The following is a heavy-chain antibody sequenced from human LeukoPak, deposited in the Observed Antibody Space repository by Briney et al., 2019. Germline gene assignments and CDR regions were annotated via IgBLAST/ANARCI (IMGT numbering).Heavy chain of an antibody. CDR3: ARDMTGYRTYYFDY. Sequence: PGGSLRLSCAASGFTFISHEMNWVRQAPGKGLEWVSYISSSGSTIYYADSVEGRFTISRDNAKNSLYLQMNSLRAEDTAVYYCARDMTGYRTYYFDYWGQGTLVTVSS. J-gene: IGHJ4*02. D-gene: IGHD5-12*01. CDR2: ISSSGSTI. V-gene: IGHV3-48*03. CDR1: GFTFISHE.